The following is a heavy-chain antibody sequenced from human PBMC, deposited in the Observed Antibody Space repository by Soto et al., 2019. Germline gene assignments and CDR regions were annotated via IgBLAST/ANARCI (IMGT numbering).Heavy chain of an antibody. CDR2: ISSSGSTI. CDR1: GFTFNKAW. J-gene: IGHJ4*02. Sequence: GGSLSLSCAASGFTFNKAWMNWVRQAPGKGLEWVSYISSSGSTIYYADSVKGRFTISRDNAKNSLYLQMNSLRAEDTAVYYCSRDRNSFGGSYEGYWGQGTLVTVSS. D-gene: IGHD1-26*01. V-gene: IGHV3-11*01. CDR3: SRDRNSFGGSYEGY.